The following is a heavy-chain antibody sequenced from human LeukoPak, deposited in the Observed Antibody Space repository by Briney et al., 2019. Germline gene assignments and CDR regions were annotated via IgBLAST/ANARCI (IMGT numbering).Heavy chain of an antibody. Sequence: SETLSLTCDVSGGSISSGGYSWSWIRQPPGKGLEWIGYIYLSGSTYYNPSLKSRVTISVDRSKNQFSLKLSPVTAADTAVYYCARGYDSSGYYLYFDYWGQGTLVTVSS. CDR3: ARGYDSSGYYLYFDY. CDR2: IYLSGST. J-gene: IGHJ4*02. CDR1: GGSISSGGYS. D-gene: IGHD3-22*01. V-gene: IGHV4-30-2*01.